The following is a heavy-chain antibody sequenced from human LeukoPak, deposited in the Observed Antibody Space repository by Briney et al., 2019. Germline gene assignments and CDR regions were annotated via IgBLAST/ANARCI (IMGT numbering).Heavy chain of an antibody. CDR2: IYSSGGT. Sequence: SETLSLTCTVSGDSISSGGYCWNWFRQHPGKGLEWIGYIYSSGGTFYNPSLKSRVTISVDTSWNQFSLRLGSVTAADTAVYYCASRGRGAMANFDYWGQGTLVTVSS. V-gene: IGHV4-31*03. D-gene: IGHD5-18*01. CDR1: GDSISSGGYC. J-gene: IGHJ4*02. CDR3: ASRGRGAMANFDY.